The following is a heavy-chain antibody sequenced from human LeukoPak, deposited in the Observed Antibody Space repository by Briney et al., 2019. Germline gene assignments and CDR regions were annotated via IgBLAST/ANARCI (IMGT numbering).Heavy chain of an antibody. CDR3: AKPHTPYCSGATCYLFDF. J-gene: IGHJ4*02. CDR2: INNNGGGT. V-gene: IGHV3-23*05. Sequence: GGSLRLSCAASGFTFSSYAMSWVRQAPGKGLERVSHINNNGGGTSYADSVKGRFTISRDNSKNTLYVHLNSLRAEDTAVYYCAKPHTPYCSGATCYLFDFWGQGTLVTVSS. D-gene: IGHD2-15*01. CDR1: GFTFSSYA.